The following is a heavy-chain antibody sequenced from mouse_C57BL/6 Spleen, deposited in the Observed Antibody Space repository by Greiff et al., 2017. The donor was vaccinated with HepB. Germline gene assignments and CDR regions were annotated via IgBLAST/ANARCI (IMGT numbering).Heavy chain of an antibody. CDR1: GFTFSSYG. D-gene: IGHD2-3*01. CDR3: ANYDPWFAY. J-gene: IGHJ3*01. V-gene: IGHV5-6*01. CDR2: ISSGGSYT. Sequence: EVKLVESGGDLVKPGGSLKLSCAASGFTFSSYGMSWVRQTPDKRLEWVATISSGGSYTYYPDSVKGRFTISRDNAKNTLYLQMSSLKSEDTAMYYCANYDPWFAYWGQGTLVTVSA.